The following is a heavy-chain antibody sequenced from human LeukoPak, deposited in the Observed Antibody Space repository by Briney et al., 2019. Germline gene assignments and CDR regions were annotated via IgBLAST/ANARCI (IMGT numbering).Heavy chain of an antibody. CDR2: MSPNSGNT. CDR1: GYTFTTYD. CDR3: AKGEWELGY. J-gene: IGHJ4*02. Sequence: ASVKVSCKASGYTFTTYDINWVRQATGQGLEWMGWMSPNSGNTGYAQEFQGRVTMTRDTSITTAYMELNSLRSEDTAIYECAKGEWELGYWGKGTLVTVSS. V-gene: IGHV1-8*01. D-gene: IGHD1-26*01.